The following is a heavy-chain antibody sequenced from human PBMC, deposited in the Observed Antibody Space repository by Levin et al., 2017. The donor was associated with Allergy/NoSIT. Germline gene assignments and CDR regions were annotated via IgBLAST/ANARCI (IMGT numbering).Heavy chain of an antibody. J-gene: IGHJ4*02. CDR1: GASIANSDFY. CDR2: IYSSGST. CDR3: ATPTGGSSIYYFDF. D-gene: IGHD7-27*01. V-gene: IGHV4-39*01. Sequence: KPSETLSLTCTVSGASIANSDFYWGWIRQPPGKGLEWIGNIYSSGSTYYNPSLKSRVTISVDTSKNQFSLRLSSVTAADTAVYYCATPTGGSSIYYFDFWGQGTLVTVSS.